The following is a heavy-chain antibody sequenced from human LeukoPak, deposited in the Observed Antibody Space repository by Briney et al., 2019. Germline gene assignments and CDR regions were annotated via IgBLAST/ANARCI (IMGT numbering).Heavy chain of an antibody. V-gene: IGHV1-2*02. CDR1: AYTFAAYY. J-gene: IGHJ3*02. CDR3: ARRSRNGLDAFDI. D-gene: IGHD1-14*01. Sequence: ASVKVSCKASAYTFAAYYLHWVRPAPGQGFQWMGCLDPNNGDTEYAQKFQGRVTMTRDRSISTAYMDLGRLTSDDTAVYYCARRSRNGLDAFDIWGQGTMVTVAS. CDR2: LDPNNGDT.